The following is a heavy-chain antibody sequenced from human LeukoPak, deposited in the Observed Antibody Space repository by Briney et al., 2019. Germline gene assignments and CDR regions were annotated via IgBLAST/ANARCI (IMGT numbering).Heavy chain of an antibody. CDR1: GGSISSSSYY. V-gene: IGHV4-61*05. CDR2: IYYSGST. J-gene: IGHJ5*02. D-gene: IGHD2-21*01. Sequence: PSETLSLTCTVSGGSISSSSYYWSWIRQPPGKGLEWIGYIYYSGSTNYNPSLKSRVTISVDTSKNQFSLKLSSVTAADTAVYYCARVGLIPNNWFDPWGQGTLVTVSS. CDR3: ARVGLIPNNWFDP.